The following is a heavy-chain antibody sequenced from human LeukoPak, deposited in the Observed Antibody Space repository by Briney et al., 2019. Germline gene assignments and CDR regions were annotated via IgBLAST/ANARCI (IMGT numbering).Heavy chain of an antibody. J-gene: IGHJ4*02. CDR3: AKDLGPNSSSWYYFDY. Sequence: PGGSLRLSCAASGFTFSSCGIHWVRQAPRKGREGVAVIWYDGSNKYYADSVKGPFTISRDNSKNTLYLQMNSLRAEDTAVYYCAKDLGPNSSSWYYFDYWGQGTLVTVSS. D-gene: IGHD6-13*01. CDR1: GFTFSSCG. V-gene: IGHV3-33*06. CDR2: IWYDGSNK.